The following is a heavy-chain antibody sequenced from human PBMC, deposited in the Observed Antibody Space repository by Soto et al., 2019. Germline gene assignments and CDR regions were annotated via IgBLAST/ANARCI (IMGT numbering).Heavy chain of an antibody. CDR1: GFTFSSYD. Sequence: GGSLRLSCAASGFTFSSYDMHWVRQATGKGLEWVSAIGTAGDTYYPGFVNGQFTISRENDKDTLYLQMNSLRAGDTAVYYCARSRKATRQFDYWGQGTLVTVSS. V-gene: IGHV3-13*01. CDR3: ARSRKATRQFDY. J-gene: IGHJ4*02. CDR2: IGTAGDT.